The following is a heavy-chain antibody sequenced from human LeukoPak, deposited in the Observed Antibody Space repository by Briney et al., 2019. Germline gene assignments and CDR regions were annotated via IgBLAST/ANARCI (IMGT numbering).Heavy chain of an antibody. CDR3: ARAGYDYGDSFDY. Sequence: GASVKVSCKASGYRFTTYYIHWVRQAPGQGLQWMGCINPKSGNTDFAQKSQGRVTMTSDTSTSTAYLEMRSLTSDDTAVYFCARAGYDYGDSFDYWGQGALVTVSS. D-gene: IGHD4-17*01. CDR2: INPKSGNT. CDR1: GYRFTTYY. V-gene: IGHV1-2*02. J-gene: IGHJ4*02.